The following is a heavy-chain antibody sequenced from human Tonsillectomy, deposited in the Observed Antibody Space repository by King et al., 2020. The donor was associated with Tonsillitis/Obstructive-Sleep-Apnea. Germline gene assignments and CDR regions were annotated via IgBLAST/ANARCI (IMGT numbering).Heavy chain of an antibody. J-gene: IGHJ5*02. CDR2: INTRNGGT. V-gene: IGHV1-2*06. Sequence: QLVQSGAEVKKPGASVKVSCKASGYSFTVLSMYWVRQAPGQGLEWLGRINTRNGGTHYAHDFEGRITMTRDTSINTAYLEVSRLMSNDTAVYYCAPGGAGWFDPWGQGTLVTVSS. D-gene: IGHD1-14*01. CDR1: GYSFTVLS. CDR3: APGGAGWFDP.